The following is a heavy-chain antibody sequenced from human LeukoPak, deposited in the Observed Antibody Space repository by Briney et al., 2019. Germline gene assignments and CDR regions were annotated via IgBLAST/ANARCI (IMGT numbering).Heavy chain of an antibody. D-gene: IGHD5-18*01. Sequence: ASVKVSYKASGYSFTSYGFNWVRQAPGQGLEWMGWMSAYNGKTNYAHSFQGRVTVTADTSTSTAYMELRSLRSEDTAVYYCARGMGYSYGHPQGAFDIWGQGTMVTVSS. J-gene: IGHJ3*02. CDR2: MSAYNGKT. V-gene: IGHV1-18*01. CDR3: ARGMGYSYGHPQGAFDI. CDR1: GYSFTSYG.